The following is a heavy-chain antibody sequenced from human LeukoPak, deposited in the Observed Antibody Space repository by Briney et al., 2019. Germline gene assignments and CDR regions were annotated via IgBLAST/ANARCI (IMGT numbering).Heavy chain of an antibody. CDR1: GFTFSSYG. CDR3: ARGAAMVTSAVDY. Sequence: PGGSLRLSCAASGFTFSSYGMSWVRQAPGKGLEWVSSISSSSSYIYYADSVKGRFTISRDNAKNSLYLQMNSLRAEDTAVYYCARGAAMVTSAVDYWGQGTLVTVSS. J-gene: IGHJ4*02. D-gene: IGHD5-18*01. CDR2: ISSSSSYI. V-gene: IGHV3-21*01.